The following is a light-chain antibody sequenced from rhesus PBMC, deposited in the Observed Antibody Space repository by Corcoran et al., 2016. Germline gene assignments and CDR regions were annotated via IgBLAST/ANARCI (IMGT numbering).Light chain of an antibody. CDR3: QQHDNLPFT. CDR2: RAS. J-gene: IGKJ3*01. CDR1: QGISNW. Sequence: DIQMTQSPSSLSASVGDRVTLTCRASQGISNWLAWYQQKPGRAPQLLIYRASNLQTGVPSRFSGSGFGKDFTLTISSLQTEDIATYYCQQHDNLPFTFGPGTKLDIK. V-gene: IGKV1-69*01.